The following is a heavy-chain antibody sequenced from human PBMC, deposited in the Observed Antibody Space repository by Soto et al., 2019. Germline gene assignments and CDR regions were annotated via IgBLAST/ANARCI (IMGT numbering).Heavy chain of an antibody. V-gene: IGHV3-74*01. Sequence: GGSLRLSCAASGFTFSSYWMHWVRQAPGKGLVWVSRINSDGSSTSYADSVKGRFTISRDNAKNTLYLQMNSLRAEDTAVYYCARKHGNYYYMDVWGKGTTVTVSS. CDR2: INSDGSST. D-gene: IGHD1-26*01. CDR3: ARKHGNYYYMDV. J-gene: IGHJ6*03. CDR1: GFTFSSYW.